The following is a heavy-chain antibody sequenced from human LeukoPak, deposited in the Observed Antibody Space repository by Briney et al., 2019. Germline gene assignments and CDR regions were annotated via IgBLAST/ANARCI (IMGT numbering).Heavy chain of an antibody. CDR1: GFTFSSYA. J-gene: IGHJ4*02. D-gene: IGHD3-9*01. Sequence: GGSLRLSCAASGFTFSSYAMSWVRQAPGKGLEWVSAISGSGGSTYYADSVKGRFTISRDNSKNTPYLQMNSLRAEDTAVYYCAKSSRYDILTGYYRSFDYWGQGTLVTVSS. V-gene: IGHV3-23*01. CDR3: AKSSRYDILTGYYRSFDY. CDR2: ISGSGGST.